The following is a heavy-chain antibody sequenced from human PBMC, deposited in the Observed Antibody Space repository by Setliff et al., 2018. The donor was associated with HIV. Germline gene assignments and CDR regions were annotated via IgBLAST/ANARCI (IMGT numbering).Heavy chain of an antibody. CDR1: GYTFTDYY. Sequence: ASVKVSCKTSGYTFTDYYMHWVRQAPGQGLEWMGRINANRGGTSYAQKFQGWVTMTRETSISTGYMELSRLTSDDTAVYYCACDVVVPAATPDDAFDIWGQGTMVTVSS. J-gene: IGHJ3*02. V-gene: IGHV1-2*04. CDR2: INANRGGT. D-gene: IGHD2-15*01. CDR3: ACDVVVPAATPDDAFDI.